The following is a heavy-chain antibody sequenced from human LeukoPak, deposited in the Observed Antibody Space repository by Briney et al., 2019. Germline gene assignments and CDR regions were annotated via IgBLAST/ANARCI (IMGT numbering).Heavy chain of an antibody. CDR3: ARSVPDYTRFDY. CDR1: GFTFSDYA. V-gene: IGHV3-23*01. CDR2: FKTNSGQV. Sequence: GGSLRLSCVASGFTFSDYAMNWVRQAPGKGLERVSTFKTNSGQVYHAESVRGRFTISRDNSKNTVYLQMSSLRAEDTALYYCARSVPDYTRFDYWGQGALVTVSP. J-gene: IGHJ4*02. D-gene: IGHD4-11*01.